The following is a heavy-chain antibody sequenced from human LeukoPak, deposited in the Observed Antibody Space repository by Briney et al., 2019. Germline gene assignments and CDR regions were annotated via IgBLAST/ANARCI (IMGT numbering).Heavy chain of an antibody. J-gene: IGHJ5*02. CDR3: ARVGKIAAAGT. D-gene: IGHD6-13*01. CDR2: INHSGST. CDR1: GGSFSGYY. V-gene: IGHV4-34*01. Sequence: NPSETLSLTCAVYGGSFSGYYWSWIRQPPGKGLEWIGEINHSGSTNYNPSLKSRVTISVDTSKNQFSLKLSSVTAADTAVYYCARVGKIAAAGTWGQGTLVTVSS.